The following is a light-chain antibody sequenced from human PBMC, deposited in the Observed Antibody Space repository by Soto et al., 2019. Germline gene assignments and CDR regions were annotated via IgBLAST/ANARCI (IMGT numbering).Light chain of an antibody. CDR1: QSVSASY. CDR2: GAS. CDR3: QQYDTSPPRWT. V-gene: IGKV3-20*01. J-gene: IGKJ1*01. Sequence: EIVLTQSPGTLSLSPGERATLSCRASQSVSASYLAWYQQKPGQAPRLLIFGASNRATGIPDRFSGSVSGTEFTLTISRLEPEDFAVYYCQQYDTSPPRWTFGQGTKVEIK.